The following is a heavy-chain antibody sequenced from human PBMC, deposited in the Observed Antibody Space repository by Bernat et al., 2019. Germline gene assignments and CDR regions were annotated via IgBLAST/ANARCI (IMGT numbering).Heavy chain of an antibody. Sequence: EVQLVESGGGLVKPGGSLRLSCTASGFTFSSYSMNWVRQAPGKGLEWVSSISSSSSYIYYADSVKGRFTISRDNAKNSLYLQMNSLRAEDTAVYYCARDRGSSGYYYVKESPPGIWDQGTMVTVSS. CDR3: ARDRGSSGYYYVKESPPGI. CDR1: GFTFSSYS. V-gene: IGHV3-21*01. J-gene: IGHJ3*02. CDR2: ISSSSSYI. D-gene: IGHD3-22*01.